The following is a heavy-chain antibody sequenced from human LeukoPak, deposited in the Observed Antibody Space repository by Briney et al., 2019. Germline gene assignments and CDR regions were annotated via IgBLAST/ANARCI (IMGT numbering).Heavy chain of an antibody. CDR1: GFTFSSYS. J-gene: IGHJ6*03. V-gene: IGHV3-21*01. Sequence: PGGSLRLSCAASGFTFSSYSMNWVRHAPGKGLEWVSSISSSSSYIYYADSVKGRFTISRDNAKNSLYLQMNSLRAEDTAVYYCARDLYGSRFSDDYYMDVWGKGTTVTVSS. CDR2: ISSSSSYI. CDR3: ARDLYGSRFSDDYYMDV. D-gene: IGHD3-10*01.